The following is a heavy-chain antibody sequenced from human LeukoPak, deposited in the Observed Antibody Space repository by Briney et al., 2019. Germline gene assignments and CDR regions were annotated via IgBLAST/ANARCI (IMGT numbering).Heavy chain of an antibody. Sequence: PSESLFLNCTVPGCSISSYYWNLIRPPARQGLEWIGRIYTSGSTNYNPSLKSRVTMSVDTSKNQFSLNLSSVTAADTAVYYCARSPDGSSAIDYWGQGTLVTVSS. CDR1: GCSISSYY. D-gene: IGHD2-15*01. CDR3: ARSPDGSSAIDY. V-gene: IGHV4-4*07. CDR2: IYTSGST. J-gene: IGHJ4*02.